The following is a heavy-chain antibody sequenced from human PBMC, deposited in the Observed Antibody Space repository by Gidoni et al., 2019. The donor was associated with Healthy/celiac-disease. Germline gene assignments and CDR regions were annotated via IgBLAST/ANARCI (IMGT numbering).Heavy chain of an antibody. Sequence: QLQLQESGPGLVKPSETLSLTCTVSGGSISSSSYYWGWIRQPPGKGLEWIGSIYYSGSTYYNPSLKSRVTISVDTSKNQFSLKLSSVTAADTAVYYCARPMPTKWELDAFDIWGQGTMVTVSS. CDR3: ARPMPTKWELDAFDI. CDR1: GGSISSSSYY. CDR2: IYYSGST. J-gene: IGHJ3*02. D-gene: IGHD1-26*01. V-gene: IGHV4-39*01.